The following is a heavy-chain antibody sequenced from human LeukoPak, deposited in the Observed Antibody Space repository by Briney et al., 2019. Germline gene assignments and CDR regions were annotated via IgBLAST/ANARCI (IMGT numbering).Heavy chain of an antibody. Sequence: GASVKVSCKASGYTFTSYGISWVRQAPGQGLEWMGWISAYNGNTNYAQKLQGRVTMTTDTSTSTAYMELRSLRSDDTAVYYCARDTRGGSSTGRGYWGQGTLVTVSS. CDR3: ARDTRGGSSTGRGY. CDR1: GYTFTSYG. J-gene: IGHJ4*02. D-gene: IGHD1-26*01. V-gene: IGHV1-18*01. CDR2: ISAYNGNT.